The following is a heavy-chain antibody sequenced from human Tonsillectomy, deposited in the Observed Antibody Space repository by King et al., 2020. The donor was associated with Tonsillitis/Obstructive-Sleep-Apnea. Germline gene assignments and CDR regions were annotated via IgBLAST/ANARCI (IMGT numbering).Heavy chain of an antibody. CDR1: GGNFSRYA. CDR3: ASGVPLGQAGEKIYYYYDLAV. V-gene: IGHV1-69*10. Sequence: QLVQSGAEVKKPGSSVKVSCKASGGNFSRYAINWVRQAPGQGREWMGGIIPFLGTAHYAQKFQGRVTITADKPTSKAYMELSSLRSADPAVYYCASGVPLGQAGEKIYYYYDLAVGGQGPTVPVPS. CDR2: IIPFLGTA. D-gene: IGHD7-27*01. J-gene: IGHJ6*02.